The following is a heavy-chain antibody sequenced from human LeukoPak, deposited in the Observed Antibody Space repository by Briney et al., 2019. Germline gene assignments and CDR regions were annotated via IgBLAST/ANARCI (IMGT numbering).Heavy chain of an antibody. CDR3: AREEMPGKFDY. D-gene: IGHD1-26*01. CDR1: GDSISSSHW. CDR2: IYHSGNT. Sequence: KPSETLSLTCAVSGDSISSSHWWSWVRQSPGKGLEWIGEIYHSGNTNYNPSLKSRAAISLDKSSNQFSLRLTSVTAADTAMYLCAREEMPGKFDYWGQGTLVTVSS. V-gene: IGHV4-4*02. J-gene: IGHJ4*02.